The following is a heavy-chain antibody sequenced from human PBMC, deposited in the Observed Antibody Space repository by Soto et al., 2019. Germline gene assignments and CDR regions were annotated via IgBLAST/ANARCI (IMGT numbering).Heavy chain of an antibody. V-gene: IGHV1-46*01. J-gene: IGHJ4*01. D-gene: IGHD3-10*01. CDR2: INPARGSA. CDR1: RYIFTSFN. CDR3: ARIGGHGLPCFDF. Sequence: ASVKVSCKASRYIFTSFNIHWVRQAPGQGPEWMGEINPARGSAGYEEKFQGRVTMTSDTATTTVYMVLTSLKHDDTAVYYCARIGGHGLPCFDFWG.